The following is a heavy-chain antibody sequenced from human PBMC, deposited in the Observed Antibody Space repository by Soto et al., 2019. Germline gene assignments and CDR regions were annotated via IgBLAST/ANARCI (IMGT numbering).Heavy chain of an antibody. CDR1: GGSFGKSA. V-gene: IGHV1-69*06. J-gene: IGHJ4*02. CDR2: FIPVYRTL. Sequence: ASVKVSCKASGGSFGKSAINWVRQTPGQGLEWLGGFIPVYRTLNYAQKFQGRVTITADKSTGTAYMTLSSLASDDTAVYYCATGVIWIGYFTVDSWGQGTRVTAPQ. D-gene: IGHD3-3*01. CDR3: ATGVIWIGYFTVDS.